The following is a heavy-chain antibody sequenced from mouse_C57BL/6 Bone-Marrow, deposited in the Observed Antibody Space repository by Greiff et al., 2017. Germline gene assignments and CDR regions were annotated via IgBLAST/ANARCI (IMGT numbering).Heavy chain of an antibody. D-gene: IGHD1-1*01. J-gene: IGHJ3*01. Sequence: EVQLQESGAELVRPGASVKLSCTASGFNIKDYYMHWVKQRPEQGLEWIGRIDPEDGDTEYAPTFQGQATMTADTSTNAAYLQLSSLTSEDTAVYCCTVYYPFAYWGQGTLVTVSA. CDR1: GFNIKDYY. CDR2: IDPEDGDT. CDR3: TVYYPFAY. V-gene: IGHV14-1*01.